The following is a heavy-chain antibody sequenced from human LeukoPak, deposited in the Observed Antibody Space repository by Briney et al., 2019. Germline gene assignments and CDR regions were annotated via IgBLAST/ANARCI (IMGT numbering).Heavy chain of an antibody. CDR1: GSTFTSYG. J-gene: IGHJ4*02. CDR3: ARVITMVRGVIIPPDY. D-gene: IGHD3-10*01. CDR2: ISAYNGNT. Sequence: GASVKVSCKASGSTFTSYGISWVRQAPGQGLEWMGWISAYNGNTNYAQKLQGRVTMTTDTSTSTAYMELRSLRSDDTAVYYCARVITMVRGVIIPPDYWGQGTLVTVSS. V-gene: IGHV1-18*01.